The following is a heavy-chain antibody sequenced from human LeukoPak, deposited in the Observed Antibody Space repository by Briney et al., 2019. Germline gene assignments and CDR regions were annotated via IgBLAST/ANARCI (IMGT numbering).Heavy chain of an antibody. CDR1: GDSITNYY. J-gene: IGHJ4*02. CDR3: ARLLRQTSVGPDLYSFDY. D-gene: IGHD2-15*01. V-gene: IGHV4-59*08. Sequence: SETLSLTCTVSGDSITNYYWSWIRQPPGKGLECIGYIYSSGTTNYNPSLKSRVTLSIDTSKNQFSLKLSSVTAADTAVYYCARLLRQTSVGPDLYSFDYSGQGTLVTVSS. CDR2: IYSSGTT.